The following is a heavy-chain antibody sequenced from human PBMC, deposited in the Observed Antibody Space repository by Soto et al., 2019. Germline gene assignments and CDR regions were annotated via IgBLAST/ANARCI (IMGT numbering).Heavy chain of an antibody. J-gene: IGHJ5*01. D-gene: IGHD2-15*01. CDR3: TKSSVHCSGGSCFDF. V-gene: IGHV3-23*01. Sequence: EVQLLESGGGFIQSGGSLRLSCAASGFTFSSYAMSWVRQAPGKRLEWLSLISGSGFTTYYADSVKGRFIVSRDKSKNTVYLQMNSLRADDTALYYCTKSSVHCSGGSCFDFWGQGTLVTFSS. CDR1: GFTFSSYA. CDR2: ISGSGFTT.